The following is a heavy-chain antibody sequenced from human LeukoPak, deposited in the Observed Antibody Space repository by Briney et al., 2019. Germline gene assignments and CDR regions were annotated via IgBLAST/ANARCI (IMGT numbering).Heavy chain of an antibody. D-gene: IGHD6-19*01. Sequence: ASVKVSCTASGYTFTGYYMHWVRQAPGQGLEWMGWINPNSGGTNHAQKFQGRVTMTRDTSISTAYMELSRLRSDDTAVYYCARVLSYSSGWYDYWGQGTLVTVSS. V-gene: IGHV1-2*02. J-gene: IGHJ4*02. CDR3: ARVLSYSSGWYDY. CDR1: GYTFTGYY. CDR2: INPNSGGT.